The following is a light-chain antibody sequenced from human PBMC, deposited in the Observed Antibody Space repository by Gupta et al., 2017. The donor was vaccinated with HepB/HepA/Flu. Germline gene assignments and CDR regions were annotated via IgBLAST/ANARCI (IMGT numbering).Light chain of an antibody. V-gene: IGLV1-44*01. CDR3: AAWDDSLNGHVV. CDR2: SNN. CDR1: SSNIGSNT. J-gene: IGLJ2*01. Sequence: QSVLTQPPSASGPPGQRVTISCSGSSSNIGSNTVNWYQQLPGTAPKLLIYSNNQRPSGLPDRFSGSKSGTSASLAISGLQSEDEADYYCAAWDDSLNGHVVFGGGTKLTVL.